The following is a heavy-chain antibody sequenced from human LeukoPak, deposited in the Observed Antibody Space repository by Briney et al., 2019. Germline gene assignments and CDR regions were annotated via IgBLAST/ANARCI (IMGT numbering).Heavy chain of an antibody. CDR1: GFTFSSYS. CDR2: IKQDGSEK. D-gene: IGHD3-22*01. V-gene: IGHV3-7*03. J-gene: IGHJ6*02. Sequence: GGSLRLSCAASGFTFSSYSMNWVRQAPGKGLEWVANIKQDGSEKYYVDSVKGRFTISRDNAKSSLSLQMNSLRAEDTAVYYCARDDYYDSSAMDVWGQGTTVTVSS. CDR3: ARDDYYDSSAMDV.